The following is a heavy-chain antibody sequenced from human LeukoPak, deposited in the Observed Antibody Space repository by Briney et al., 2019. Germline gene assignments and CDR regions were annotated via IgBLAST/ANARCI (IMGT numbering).Heavy chain of an antibody. D-gene: IGHD1-26*01. V-gene: IGHV4-34*01. CDR2: INHSGST. J-gene: IGHJ6*03. CDR3: ARVVGALYYYYYYYMDV. CDR1: GGSFSGYY. Sequence: SETLSLTCAVYGGSFSGYYWSWIRQPPGKGLGWIGEINHSGSTNYNPSLKSRVTISVDTSKNQFSLKLSSVTAADTAVYYCARVVGALYYYYYYYMDVWGKGTTVTVSS.